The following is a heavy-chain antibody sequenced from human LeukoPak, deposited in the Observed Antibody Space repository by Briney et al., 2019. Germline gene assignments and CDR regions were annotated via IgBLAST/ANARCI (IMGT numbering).Heavy chain of an antibody. V-gene: IGHV4-31*03. CDR2: IYYSGST. CDR1: GGSISSGGYY. D-gene: IGHD5-24*01. J-gene: IGHJ2*01. Sequence: PSQTLSLTCTVSGGSISSGGYYWSWIRQHPGKGLEWIGYIYYSGSTYYNPSLKSRVTISVDTSKNQFSLKLSSVTAADTAVYYCARDKGEMATIRLGYFDLWGRGTLVTVSS. CDR3: ARDKGEMATIRLGYFDL.